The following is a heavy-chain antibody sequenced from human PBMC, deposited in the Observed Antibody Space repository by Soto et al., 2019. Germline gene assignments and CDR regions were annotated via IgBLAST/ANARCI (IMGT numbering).Heavy chain of an antibody. Sequence: QVQLVQSGGEMRKPGASVKVSCKASGYTFTNSGITWVRQAPGQGFEWVGWISGNNGDTIYAPNFGGRFTITKDTSTTTAYRDLTTLKSADTAVDYCARYYDIRGEDWFDPWGQGTLVTVSS. CDR3: ARYYDIRGEDWFDP. J-gene: IGHJ5*02. CDR2: ISGNNGDT. D-gene: IGHD3-9*01. V-gene: IGHV1-18*01. CDR1: GYTFTNSG.